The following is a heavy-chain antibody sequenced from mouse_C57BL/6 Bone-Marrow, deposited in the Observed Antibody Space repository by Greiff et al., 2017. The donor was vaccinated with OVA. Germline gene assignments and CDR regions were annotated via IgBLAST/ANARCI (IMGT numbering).Heavy chain of an antibody. Sequence: EVMLVESGGGLVKPGGSLKLSCAASGFTFSDYGMHWVRQAPEKGLEWVAYISSGSSTIYYADTVKGRFTISRDNAKNTLFLQMTSLRSEDTAMYYCARGGLRRRVDYWGQGTTLTVSS. CDR1: GFTFSDYG. J-gene: IGHJ2*01. CDR2: ISSGSSTI. D-gene: IGHD2-4*01. V-gene: IGHV5-17*01. CDR3: ARGGLRRRVDY.